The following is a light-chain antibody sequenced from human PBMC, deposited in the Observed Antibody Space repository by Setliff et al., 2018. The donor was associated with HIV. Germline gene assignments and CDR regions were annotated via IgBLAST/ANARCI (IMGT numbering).Light chain of an antibody. CDR3: AAWDDSLSGVV. Sequence: QSVLTQPPSASGTPGQWVTISCSGSSSNIRSNYVHWYQQLPGTAPKLLTYRNDQRPSGVPDRFSGSKSGTSASLAISGLRSEDEADYYCAAWDDSLSGVVFGGGTKVTVL. CDR1: SSNIRSNY. V-gene: IGLV1-47*01. CDR2: RND. J-gene: IGLJ2*01.